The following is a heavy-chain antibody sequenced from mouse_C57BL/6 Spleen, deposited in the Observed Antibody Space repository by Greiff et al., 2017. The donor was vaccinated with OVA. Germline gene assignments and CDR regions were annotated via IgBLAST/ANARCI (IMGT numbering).Heavy chain of an antibody. CDR3: ARNDYDGGDYAMDY. Sequence: QVQLKESGPGLVQPSQSLSITCTVSGFSLTSYGVHWVRQSPGKGLEWLGVLWSGGSTDYNAAFISRLSISKDNSKSQVFFKMNSLQADDTAIYYCARNDYDGGDYAMDYWGQGTSVTVSS. CDR1: GFSLTSYG. D-gene: IGHD2-4*01. CDR2: LWSGGST. V-gene: IGHV2-2*01. J-gene: IGHJ4*01.